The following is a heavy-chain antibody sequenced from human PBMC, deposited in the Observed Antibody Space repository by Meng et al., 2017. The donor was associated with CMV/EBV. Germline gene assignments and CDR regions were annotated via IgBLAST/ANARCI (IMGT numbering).Heavy chain of an antibody. Sequence: SLKISCAASGFNFGDYAMHWVRQVSGKGLEWVSGISWHSGSIDYADSVKGRFTISRDNAKNSLYLQMNSLRAEDTALYYCAKGIVVGGVLHFDSWGQGTLVTVSS. D-gene: IGHD3-16*01. CDR1: GFNFGDYA. CDR2: ISWHSGSI. J-gene: IGHJ4*02. CDR3: AKGIVVGGVLHFDS. V-gene: IGHV3-9*01.